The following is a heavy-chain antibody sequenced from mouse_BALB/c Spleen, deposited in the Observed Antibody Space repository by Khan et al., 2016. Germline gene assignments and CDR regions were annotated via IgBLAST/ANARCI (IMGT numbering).Heavy chain of an antibody. J-gene: IGHJ3*02. Sequence: QVQLQQSGAELARPGASVKMSCKASGYTFTSYTMHWVKQRPGQGLEWIGYINPSSDYPNYNQQFKDKATLTADNSSSTASMQLSSLTSEDAAVNYCARSEGFGNDVWGEGTLVTVSA. CDR1: GYTFTSYT. D-gene: IGHD2-2*01. CDR2: INPSSDYP. CDR3: ARSEGFGNDV. V-gene: IGHV1-4*01.